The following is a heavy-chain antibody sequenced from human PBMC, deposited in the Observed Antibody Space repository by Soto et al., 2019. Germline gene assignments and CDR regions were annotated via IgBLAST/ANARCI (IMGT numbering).Heavy chain of an antibody. CDR3: ARVDDLNSSSWYADY. CDR1: GGSISSGGYY. J-gene: IGHJ4*02. CDR2: IYYSGST. V-gene: IGHV4-31*03. D-gene: IGHD6-13*01. Sequence: PSETLSLTCTVSGGSISSGGYYWSWIRQHPGKGLEWIGYIYYSGSTYYNPSLKSRVTISVDTSKNQFSLKLSSVTAADTAVYYCARVDDLNSSSWYADYWGQGTLVTVSS.